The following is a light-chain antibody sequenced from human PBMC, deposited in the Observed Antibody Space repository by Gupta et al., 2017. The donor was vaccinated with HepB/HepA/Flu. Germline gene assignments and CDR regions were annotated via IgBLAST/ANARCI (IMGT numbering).Light chain of an antibody. CDR2: TAS. CDR3: QQYNSIRRT. Sequence: DIQMLQSPSTLSASVGDRVTITCRASQSISSWLTWYQQKPGKAPKLLIYTASSLESGVPSRFSGCGSVTEFTLTSSSLQPDDFATYYCQQYNSIRRTFGQGTKVEIK. J-gene: IGKJ1*01. V-gene: IGKV1-5*03. CDR1: QSISSW.